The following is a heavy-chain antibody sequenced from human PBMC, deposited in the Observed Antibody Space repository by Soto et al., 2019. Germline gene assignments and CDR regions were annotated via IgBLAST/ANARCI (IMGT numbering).Heavy chain of an antibody. V-gene: IGHV4-59*01. Sequence: PSETLSLTCAVSGDSISSYYCMWIRQPPGKGLESIGYLYYGRSANYNPSLKSRVTLSVDTSTNQCSLTLSSMTAADTAVYYCARDKPITMIVVVVQDGMDVWGQGTTVTVSS. CDR1: GDSISSYY. J-gene: IGHJ6*02. D-gene: IGHD3-22*01. CDR3: ARDKPITMIVVVVQDGMDV. CDR2: LYYGRSA.